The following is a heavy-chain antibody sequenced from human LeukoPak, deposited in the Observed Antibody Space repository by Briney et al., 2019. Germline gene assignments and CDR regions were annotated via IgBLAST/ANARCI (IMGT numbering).Heavy chain of an antibody. CDR2: ISGTGVNT. CDR3: AKNIRQLGNYYYYMDV. V-gene: IGHV3-23*01. J-gene: IGHJ6*03. D-gene: IGHD7-27*01. CDR1: GFTFSSYA. Sequence: GGSLRLSSAVSGFTFSSYAMSWVRQAPGKGLEWVSSISGTGVNTFDADSVKGRFTISRDNSKNTLYLQMNSLRAEDTAIYYCAKNIRQLGNYYYYMDVWGTGTTVTVSS.